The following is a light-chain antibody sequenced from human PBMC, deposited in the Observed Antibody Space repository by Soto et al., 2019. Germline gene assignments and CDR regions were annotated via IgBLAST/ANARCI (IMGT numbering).Light chain of an antibody. V-gene: IGKV1-39*02. CDR2: GAS. J-gene: IGKJ1*01. CDR3: QNYNAPPWT. CDR1: QRIDKY. Sequence: DIQMTQSPTSLSASVGDTVTITCRASQRIDKYLNWYQQKPGKAPKVLIFGASSLHTGVPSRFSGSGSGTDFALTISSLQLEDFATYYCQNYNAPPWTFGQGTKVEIK.